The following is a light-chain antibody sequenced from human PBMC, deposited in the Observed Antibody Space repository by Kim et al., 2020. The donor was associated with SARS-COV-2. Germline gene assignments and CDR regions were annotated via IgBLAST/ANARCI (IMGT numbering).Light chain of an antibody. V-gene: IGLV3-1*01. CDR1: KLGDKY. J-gene: IGLJ3*02. CDR3: QAWDSSTAV. CDR2: QHT. Sequence: VAPGQTASITCSGSKLGDKYAYWYQKKPGQSPVLVIYQHTKRPSGISQRFSGSSSGNTATLTISRAQTMDEADYYCQAWDSSTAVFGGGTQLTVL.